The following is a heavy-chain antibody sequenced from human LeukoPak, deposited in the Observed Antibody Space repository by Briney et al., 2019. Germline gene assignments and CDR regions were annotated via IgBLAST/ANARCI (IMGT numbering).Heavy chain of an antibody. D-gene: IGHD3-10*01. J-gene: IGHJ4*02. CDR2: MNPDSGGT. Sequence: ASVKVSCKASGYTFTGYYMHWVRQAPGQGLEWMGRMNPDSGGTNYAQKFQGRVTMTRDTSISTAYMELSRLRSDDTAVYYCARVPTYHYYGSGTYYYLDYWGQGTLVTVSS. V-gene: IGHV1-2*06. CDR1: GYTFTGYY. CDR3: ARVPTYHYYGSGTYYYLDY.